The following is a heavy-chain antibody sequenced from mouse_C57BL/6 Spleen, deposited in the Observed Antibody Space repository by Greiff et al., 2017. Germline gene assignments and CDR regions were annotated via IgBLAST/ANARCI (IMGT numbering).Heavy chain of an antibody. CDR1: GYTFTSYW. CDR3: ARVDYSNSYYFDY. Sequence: QVQLQQPGTELVKPGASVKLSCKASGYTFTSYWMHWVKQRPGQGLEWIGNINPSNGGTNYNEKFKSKATLTVDKSSRTAYMQLSSLTSEDSAVYYCARVDYSNSYYFDYWGQGTTLTVSS. V-gene: IGHV1-53*01. J-gene: IGHJ2*01. CDR2: INPSNGGT. D-gene: IGHD2-5*01.